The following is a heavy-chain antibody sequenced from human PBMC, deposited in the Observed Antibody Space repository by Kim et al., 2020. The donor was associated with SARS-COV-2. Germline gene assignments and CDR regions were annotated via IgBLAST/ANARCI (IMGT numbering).Heavy chain of an antibody. J-gene: IGHJ4*02. CDR2: I. D-gene: IGHD4-17*01. V-gene: IGHV3-21*01. CDR3: ARDDQYGDYPY. Sequence: IYYADSVKGRFTISRDNAKNSLYLQMNSLRAEDTAVYYCARDDQYGDYPYWGQGTLVTVSS.